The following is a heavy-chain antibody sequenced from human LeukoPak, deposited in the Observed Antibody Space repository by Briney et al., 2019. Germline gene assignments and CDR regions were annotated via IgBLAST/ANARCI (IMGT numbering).Heavy chain of an antibody. V-gene: IGHV1-3*01. CDR2: INAGNGNT. J-gene: IGHJ4*02. CDR1: GYTFTSYA. D-gene: IGHD3-9*01. CDR3: ARADVLRYFDWLFPSLDY. Sequence: GASVKVSCKASGYTFTSYAMHWVRQAPGQRLEWMGWINAGNGNTKYSQKFQGRVTITRDTSASTAYMELSSLRSEDTAVYYCARADVLRYFDWLFPSLDYWGQGTLVTVSS.